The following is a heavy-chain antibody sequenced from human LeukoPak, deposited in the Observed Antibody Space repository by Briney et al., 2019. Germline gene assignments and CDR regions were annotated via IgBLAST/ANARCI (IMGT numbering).Heavy chain of an antibody. Sequence: SETLSLTCTVSGGSISTGAYYWGWIRQPPGEGLEWIGEINHSGSTNYNPTLKSRVTISVDTSKNQFSLKLSSVTAADTAVYYCARRTPNYYDSSGYDYWGQGTLVTVSS. CDR2: INHSGST. CDR3: ARRTPNYYDSSGYDY. D-gene: IGHD3-22*01. V-gene: IGHV4-39*01. J-gene: IGHJ4*02. CDR1: GGSISTGAYY.